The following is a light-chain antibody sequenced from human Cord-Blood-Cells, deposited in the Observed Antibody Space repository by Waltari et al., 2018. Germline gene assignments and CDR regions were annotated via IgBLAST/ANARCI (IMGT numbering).Light chain of an antibody. CDR2: EGS. Sequence: QSALTQPASVSGPPGHAITISCTGPSSDVGSYNLVSWYQQHPGKAPKLMIYEGSKRPSGVSNRFSGSKSGNTASLTISGLQAEDEADYYCCSYAGSSTFYVFGTGTKVTVL. V-gene: IGLV2-23*01. CDR3: CSYAGSSTFYV. CDR1: SSDVGSYNL. J-gene: IGLJ1*01.